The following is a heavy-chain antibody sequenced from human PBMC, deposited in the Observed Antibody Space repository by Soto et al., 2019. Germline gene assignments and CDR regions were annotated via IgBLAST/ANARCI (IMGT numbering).Heavy chain of an antibody. J-gene: IGHJ6*02. Sequence: GSSVKVSGEASGFTFTSSAVQWGRQARGQRLEWIGWIVVGSGNTNYAQKVQERMTSTRDMSTSTTYMEQSSLSSADTAVYDCAVGRVRPFHYGMAGWGQWTTVTVS. CDR3: AVGRVRPFHYGMAG. D-gene: IGHD3-3*01. CDR1: GFTFTSSA. V-gene: IGHV1-58*01. CDR2: IVVGSGNT.